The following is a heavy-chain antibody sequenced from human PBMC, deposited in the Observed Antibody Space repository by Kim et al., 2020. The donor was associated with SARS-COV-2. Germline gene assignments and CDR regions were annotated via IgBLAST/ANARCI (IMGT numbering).Heavy chain of an antibody. CDR2: ISYDGSNK. CDR1: GFTFSSYA. Sequence: GGSLRRSCAASGFTFSSYAMHWVRQAPGKGLEWVAVISYDGSNKYYVDSVKGRFTISRDNSKNTLYLQMNSLRAEDTAVYYCARGRTYYFDYWGQGTLVT. J-gene: IGHJ4*02. CDR3: ARGRTYYFDY. V-gene: IGHV3-30*04.